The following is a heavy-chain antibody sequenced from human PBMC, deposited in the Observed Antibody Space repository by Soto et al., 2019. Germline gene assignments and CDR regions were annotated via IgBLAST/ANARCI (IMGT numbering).Heavy chain of an antibody. Sequence: PSETLSLTCSVSGGSINSGGYYWTWIRQHPGKGLEWIGFIYSSGNTDYNPSLKSRVNISVNTSKNQFSLKLSSVTAADTAVYYCARDRATSWFDPWGQGTLVTVSS. CDR1: GGSINSGGYY. J-gene: IGHJ5*02. CDR2: IYSSGNT. CDR3: ARDRATSWFDP. V-gene: IGHV4-31*03. D-gene: IGHD5-12*01.